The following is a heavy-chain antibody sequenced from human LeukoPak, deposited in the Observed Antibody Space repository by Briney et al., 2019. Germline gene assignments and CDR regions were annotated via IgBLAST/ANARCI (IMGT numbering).Heavy chain of an antibody. V-gene: IGHV3-74*01. CDR2: INPDGSFA. D-gene: IGHD3-10*01. CDR1: GFTFSGYW. J-gene: IGHJ4*02. Sequence: GGSLRLSCVASGFTFSGYWVHWIRQVPGKGLVWVSQINPDGSFASYADSVKGRLTISRDNAKNTLYLQMNSLRAEDTAVYYCASQFASGSSYWGQGTLVTVSS. CDR3: ASQFASGSSY.